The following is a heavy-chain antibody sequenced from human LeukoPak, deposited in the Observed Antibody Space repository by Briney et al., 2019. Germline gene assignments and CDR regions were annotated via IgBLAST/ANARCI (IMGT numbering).Heavy chain of an antibody. CDR2: ISGSGDST. J-gene: IGHJ6*03. CDR1: EFSFGSYA. CDR3: AKGGGSERNYYMDV. D-gene: IGHD3-10*01. Sequence: PGGSLRLSCAASEFSFGSYAMSWVRQAPGKGLQWVSGISGSGDSTYYADSVNGRFTISRDNSKNTLYLQMISLRAEDTAVYYCAKGGGSERNYYMDVWGKGTTVTVSS. V-gene: IGHV3-23*01.